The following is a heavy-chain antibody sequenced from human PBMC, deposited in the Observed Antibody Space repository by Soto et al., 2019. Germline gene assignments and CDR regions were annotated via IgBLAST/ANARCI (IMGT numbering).Heavy chain of an antibody. CDR1: GFTFSSYA. CDR3: SHGYYQYFNS. D-gene: IGHD5-18*01. V-gene: IGHV3-15*01. J-gene: IGHJ4*02. CDR2: IKSQTDGGTT. Sequence: GGSLRLSCAASGFTFSSYAMSWVRQAPGKGPEWVGRIKSQTDGGTTDYAAPVKGRFTISRDDSENTLFLQMNSLKTEDTGVYYCSHGYYQYFNSWGQGTLVTVSS.